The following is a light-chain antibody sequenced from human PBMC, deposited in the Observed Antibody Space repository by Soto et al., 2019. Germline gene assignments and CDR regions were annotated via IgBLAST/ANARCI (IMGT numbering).Light chain of an antibody. CDR3: QQYYGSPPYT. J-gene: IGKJ2*01. Sequence: DIVMTQSPDSLAVSLGERATIKCQSSQSVLYSSNNKNYLAWYQQKPGQPPKLLISWAFTREYGVPDRFSGSGSGTDFTLTISSLQADDVAVYYCQQYYGSPPYTFGQGTKVEIK. V-gene: IGKV4-1*01. CDR1: QSVLYSSNNKNY. CDR2: WAF.